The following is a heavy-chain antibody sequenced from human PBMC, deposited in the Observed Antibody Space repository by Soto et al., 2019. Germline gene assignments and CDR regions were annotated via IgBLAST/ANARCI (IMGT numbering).Heavy chain of an antibody. CDR2: TYYRSKWYN. J-gene: IGHJ4*02. Sequence: RSQTLSLTCVISGDSVSSNSAAWNWIRQSPSRGLEWLGRTYYRSKWYNDYAVSVKSRITINPDTSKNQFSLQLNSVTPEDTAVYYCARDLYYDFWSGFPRPFDYWGQGTLVTVSS. CDR3: ARDLYYDFWSGFPRPFDY. D-gene: IGHD3-3*01. V-gene: IGHV6-1*01. CDR1: GDSVSSNSAA.